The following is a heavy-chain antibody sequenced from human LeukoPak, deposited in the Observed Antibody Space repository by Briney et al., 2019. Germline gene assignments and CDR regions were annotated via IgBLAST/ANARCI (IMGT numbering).Heavy chain of an antibody. J-gene: IGHJ6*02. CDR2: IIPIFGTA. CDR3: AMRAGFGELFNYYGMDV. D-gene: IGHD3-10*01. Sequence: ASVTVSCTASGGTFSSYAISWVRQAPGQGLEWMGGIIPIFGTANYAQKFQGRVTITADESTSTAYMELSSLRSEDTAVYYCAMRAGFGELFNYYGMDVWGQGTTVTVSS. V-gene: IGHV1-69*13. CDR1: GGTFSSYA.